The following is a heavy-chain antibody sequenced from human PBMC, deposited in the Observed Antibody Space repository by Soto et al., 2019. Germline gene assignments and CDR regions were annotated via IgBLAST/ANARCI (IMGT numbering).Heavy chain of an antibody. V-gene: IGHV3-30-3*01. CDR1: GFTFSSYA. CDR3: ARDGTRIQEERAFDI. CDR2: ISYDGSNK. Sequence: QVQLVESGGGVVQPGRSLRLSCAASGFTFSSYAMHWVRQAPGKGLEWVAVISYDGSNKYYADSVKGRFTISRDNSKNTLYLQINSLRAEDTAVYYCARDGTRIQEERAFDIWGQGTMVTVSS. J-gene: IGHJ3*02. D-gene: IGHD1-1*01.